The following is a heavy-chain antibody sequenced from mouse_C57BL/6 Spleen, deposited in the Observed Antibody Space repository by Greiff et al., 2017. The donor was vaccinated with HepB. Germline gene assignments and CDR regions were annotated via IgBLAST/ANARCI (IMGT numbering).Heavy chain of an antibody. CDR1: GFNIKDDY. CDR3: TTWGDGYYFDY. CDR2: IDPENGDT. Sequence: EVKLQESGAELVRPGASVKLSCTASGFNIKDDYMHWVKQRPEQGLEWIGWIDPENGDTEYASKFQGKATITADTSSNTAYLQLSSLTSEDTAVYYCTTWGDGYYFDYWGQGTTLTVSS. V-gene: IGHV14-4*01. J-gene: IGHJ2*01. D-gene: IGHD2-3*01.